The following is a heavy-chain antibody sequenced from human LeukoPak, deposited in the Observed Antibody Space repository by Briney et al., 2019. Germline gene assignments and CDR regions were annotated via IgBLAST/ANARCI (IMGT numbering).Heavy chain of an antibody. CDR2: ISYIGST. Sequence: SETLSLTCTVSGGSFSSHYWSWIRQPPGKGLEWIGYISYIGSTNYNPSLKSRVTISVDTSKNQFSLKLSSVTAADTAVYYCARDRERVATIWRAFDIWGQGTMVTVSS. D-gene: IGHD5-12*01. V-gene: IGHV4-59*11. CDR1: GGSFSSHY. J-gene: IGHJ3*02. CDR3: ARDRERVATIWRAFDI.